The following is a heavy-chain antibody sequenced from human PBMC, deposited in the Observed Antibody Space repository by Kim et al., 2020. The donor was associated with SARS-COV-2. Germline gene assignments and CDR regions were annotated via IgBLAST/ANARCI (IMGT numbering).Heavy chain of an antibody. CDR1: GFTFSSYW. CDR3: ARDKIRDYDFWSGYYDYYYVMDV. J-gene: IGHJ6*02. CDR2: IKQDGSEK. Sequence: GGSLRLSCAASGFTFSSYWMSWVRQAPGKGLEWVANIKQDGSEKYYVDSVKGRFTISRDNAKNSLYLQMNSLRAEDTAVYYCARDKIRDYDFWSGYYDYYYVMDVWCQGTTVTVSS. V-gene: IGHV3-7*03. D-gene: IGHD3-3*01.